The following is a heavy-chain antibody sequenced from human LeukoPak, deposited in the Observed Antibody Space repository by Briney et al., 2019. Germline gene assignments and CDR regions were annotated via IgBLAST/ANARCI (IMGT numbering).Heavy chain of an antibody. J-gene: IGHJ6*02. CDR3: ARDRHDFWSGHYYGMDV. V-gene: IGHV4-4*07. CDR2: IYTSGST. CDR1: GGSISSYY. D-gene: IGHD3-3*01. Sequence: SETLSLTYTVSGGSISSYYWSWIRQPAGKGLEWIGRIYTSGSTNYNPSLKSRVTMSVDTSKNQFSLKLSSVTAADTAVYYCARDRHDFWSGHYYGMDVWGQGTTVTVSS.